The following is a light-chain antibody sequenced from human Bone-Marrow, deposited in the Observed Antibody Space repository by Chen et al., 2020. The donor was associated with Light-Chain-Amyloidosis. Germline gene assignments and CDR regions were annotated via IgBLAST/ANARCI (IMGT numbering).Light chain of an antibody. CDR1: SLRSYY. CDR2: GKN. V-gene: IGLV3-19*01. J-gene: IGLJ2*01. Sequence: SSALTQDPAVSVALGQTVRITCQGDSLRSYYASWYQQKPGQAPVLVIYGKNNRPSGIPDRFSGSSSGNTAYLTITGAQAEDEADYYCNSRDSSGNHVVFGGGTKLTVL. CDR3: NSRDSSGNHVV.